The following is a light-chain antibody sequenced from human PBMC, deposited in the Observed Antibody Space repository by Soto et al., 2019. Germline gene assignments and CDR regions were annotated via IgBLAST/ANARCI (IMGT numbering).Light chain of an antibody. CDR1: SSDVGANNY. CDR3: SSYAGANGV. V-gene: IGLV2-8*01. Sequence: QSALTQPPSASGSPGQSVTISCTGTSSDVGANNYVSWYQQHPGKAPKLMIYEVTKRPSGVPDRFSGSKSGNTASLTVSGLQAEDEAYYYCSSYAGANGVFGTGTKVTVL. J-gene: IGLJ1*01. CDR2: EVT.